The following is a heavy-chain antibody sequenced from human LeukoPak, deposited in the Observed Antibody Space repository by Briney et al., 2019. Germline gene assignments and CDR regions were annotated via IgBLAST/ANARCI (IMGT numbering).Heavy chain of an antibody. V-gene: IGHV3-13*01. CDR1: GFTLSSYD. J-gene: IGHJ6*02. CDR2: FGTAGDT. Sequence: GSLRLSCAASGFTLSSYDMHWVRQGTGKGLEWVATFGTAGDTYYAGSVKGRFTVSRENAENSFYLQMNSLRGGDTAVYYCARENVLAVAARDYYHGMDVWGQGTTVTVSS. CDR3: ARENVLAVAARDYYHGMDV. D-gene: IGHD6-19*01.